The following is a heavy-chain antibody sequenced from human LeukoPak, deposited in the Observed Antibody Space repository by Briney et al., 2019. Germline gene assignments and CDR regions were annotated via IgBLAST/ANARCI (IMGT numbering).Heavy chain of an antibody. J-gene: IGHJ4*02. CDR3: ARGGDGYNQYYFDY. Sequence: SVKVSCKASGGTFSSYAISWVRQAPGQGLEWMGRIIPILGIANYAQKFQGRVTITADKSTSTAYMELSSLRSEDTAVYYCARGGDGYNQYYFDYWGQGTLVTVSS. V-gene: IGHV1-69*04. CDR1: GGTFSSYA. CDR2: IIPILGIA. D-gene: IGHD5-24*01.